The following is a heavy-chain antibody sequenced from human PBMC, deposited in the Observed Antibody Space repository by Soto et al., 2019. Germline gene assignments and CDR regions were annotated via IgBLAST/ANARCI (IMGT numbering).Heavy chain of an antibody. V-gene: IGHV1-18*01. CDR3: ANSREYCSGGSCYYYFDY. CDR2: ISPKSGSI. D-gene: IGHD2-15*01. J-gene: IGHJ4*02. Sequence: GASVKVSCKTSGYTFTRNGISWVRQAPGQGLEWMGWISPKSGSIKYAQKFQGRVIMTTDTSTSTAYMELSSLRSEDTAVYYCANSREYCSGGSCYYYFDYWGQGTLVTVSS. CDR1: GYTFTRNG.